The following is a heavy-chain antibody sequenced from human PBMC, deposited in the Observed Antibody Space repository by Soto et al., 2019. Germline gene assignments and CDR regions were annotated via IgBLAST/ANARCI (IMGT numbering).Heavy chain of an antibody. CDR3: PKDGDIVGDPDAFDI. CDR1: GFTFSSSA. D-gene: IGHD1-26*01. J-gene: IGHJ3*02. V-gene: IGHV3-23*01. CDR2: ISGSGGST. Sequence: GGSLRLSCAASGFTFSSSAMSWVRQVPGKGLEWVSAISGSGGSTYYADSVKGRFTISRDNSKNTLYLQMNSLRAEDTAVYYCPKDGDIVGDPDAFDIWGQGTMVTVSS.